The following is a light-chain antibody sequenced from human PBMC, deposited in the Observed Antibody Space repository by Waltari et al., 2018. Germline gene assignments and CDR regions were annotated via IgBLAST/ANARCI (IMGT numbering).Light chain of an antibody. Sequence: DIQLTQSPSFLSASVGDRVTITCRASQDISNYLAWYQQKPGEAPKLLIYTTSALHGGVPSRFSGSGSGTEFALTIAGLQPEDFATYFCQHLGSYPPVVFGQGTRL. CDR1: QDISNY. CDR2: TTS. J-gene: IGKJ5*01. CDR3: QHLGSYPPVV. V-gene: IGKV1-9*01.